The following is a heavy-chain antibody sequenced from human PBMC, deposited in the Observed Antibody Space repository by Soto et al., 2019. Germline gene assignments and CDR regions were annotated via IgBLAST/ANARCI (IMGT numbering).Heavy chain of an antibody. Sequence: QVQLVESGGSVVQPGRSLRLSCEASGFTFTSYAMHWVRQAPGKGLEWVAVISYDGINEYYADSVKGRFTISRDNSKTTLFLQMSSLSVEDTAVYYCARDRLRLGELSLIGYFDYWGQGTLVTVSS. CDR1: GFTFTSYA. J-gene: IGHJ4*02. CDR3: ARDRLRLGELSLIGYFDY. CDR2: ISYDGINE. V-gene: IGHV3-30*15. D-gene: IGHD3-16*02.